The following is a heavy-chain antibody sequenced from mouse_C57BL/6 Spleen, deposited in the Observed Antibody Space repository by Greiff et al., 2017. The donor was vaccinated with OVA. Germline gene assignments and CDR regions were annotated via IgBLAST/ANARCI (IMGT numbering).Heavy chain of an antibody. V-gene: IGHV1-22*01. Sequence: EVQLQQSGPELVKPGASVKMSCKASGYTFTDYNMHWVKQSHGKSLEWIGYINPNNGGTSYNQKFKGKATLTVNKSSSTAYMELRSLTSEDSAVYYCASPTTVVYFDYWDQGTTLTVSS. CDR2: INPNNGGT. CDR3: ASPTTVVYFDY. CDR1: GYTFTDYN. J-gene: IGHJ2*01. D-gene: IGHD1-1*01.